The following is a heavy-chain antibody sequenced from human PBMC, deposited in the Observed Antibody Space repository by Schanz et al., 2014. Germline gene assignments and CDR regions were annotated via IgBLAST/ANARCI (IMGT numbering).Heavy chain of an antibody. V-gene: IGHV3-23*01. Sequence: EVQLLESGGGLVQPGGSLRLSCAASGFTFSSYAMSWVRQAPGKGLEWVSAISGSGGSTYYADSVKGRFTISRDNSKNTLYLQMNSLRAEDTVVYYCAKGRFGELSAFDIWGQGTMVTVSS. D-gene: IGHD3-10*01. CDR2: ISGSGGST. J-gene: IGHJ3*02. CDR1: GFTFSSYA. CDR3: AKGRFGELSAFDI.